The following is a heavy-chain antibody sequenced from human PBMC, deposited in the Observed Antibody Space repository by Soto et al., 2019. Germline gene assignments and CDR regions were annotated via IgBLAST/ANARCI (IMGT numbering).Heavy chain of an antibody. CDR1: GYTFTSYA. D-gene: IGHD2-2*02. CDR2: INAGNGNT. Sequence: ASVKVSCKASGYTFTSYAIHWVRQAPGQRLEWMGWINAGNGNTKYSQKFQDRVTITRDTSASTAYMELSSLRSEDTAVYYCAREYTAISHWFDPWGQGTPVTVSS. CDR3: AREYTAISHWFDP. J-gene: IGHJ5*02. V-gene: IGHV1-3*01.